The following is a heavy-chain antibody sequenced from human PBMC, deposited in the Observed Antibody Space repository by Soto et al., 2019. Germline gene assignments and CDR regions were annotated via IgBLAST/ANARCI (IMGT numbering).Heavy chain of an antibody. D-gene: IGHD4-17*01. CDR2: IYSGGST. CDR3: ARDGDDYGGNRNYYYGMDV. Sequence: AGGSLRLSCAASGFTVSSNYMSWVRQAPGKGLEWVSVIYSGGSTYYADSVKGRFTISRDNSKNTLYLQMNSLRAEDTAVYYCARDGDDYGGNRNYYYGMDVWGQGTTVTVSS. J-gene: IGHJ6*02. V-gene: IGHV3-66*01. CDR1: GFTVSSNY.